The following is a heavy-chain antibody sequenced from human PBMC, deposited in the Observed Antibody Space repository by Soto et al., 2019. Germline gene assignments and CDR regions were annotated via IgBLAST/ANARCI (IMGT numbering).Heavy chain of an antibody. CDR1: GFTVSTVW. CDR3: VRENYYYGMDV. J-gene: IGHJ6*02. Sequence: EVQLVESGGGLVQPGGSLRLSCAASGFTVSTVWMYWVRQAPGKGLEWVSVIRGGGNTYYADSVEGRFTISRDDSKNAVYLQMNSLRAEDTAVYYCVRENYYYGMDVWGQGTTVTVSS. V-gene: IGHV3-66*01. CDR2: IRGGGNT.